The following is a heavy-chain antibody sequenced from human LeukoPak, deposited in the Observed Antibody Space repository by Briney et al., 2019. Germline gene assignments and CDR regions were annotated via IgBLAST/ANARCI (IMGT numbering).Heavy chain of an antibody. D-gene: IGHD1-26*01. CDR3: TRDSGTYNWFDP. CDR2: IDKKDKGYATAT. CDR1: GFTFSGSA. Sequence: GGSLRLSCAASGFTFSGSAVHWVRQSSGKGLEWVGQIDKKDKGYATATAYAASVKGRFTISRDDSINTVYLQMKSLKTEDTALYYCTRDSGTYNWFDPWGQGTLVTVSS. J-gene: IGHJ5*02. V-gene: IGHV3-73*01.